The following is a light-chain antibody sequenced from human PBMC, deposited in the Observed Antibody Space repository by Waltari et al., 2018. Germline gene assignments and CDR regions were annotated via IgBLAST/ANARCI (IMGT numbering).Light chain of an antibody. CDR2: DDT. V-gene: IGLV3-10*01. Sequence: SYELTQSPSVSVSPGHTARITCSGDDLPKRFVFWYQQKSGRVPVLVIYDDTERPSGIPERFSGSSSGTMATLTISGAQVEDEADYYCYSTDRGGQNRGVFGGGTKLTVL. J-gene: IGLJ2*01. CDR1: DLPKRF. CDR3: YSTDRGGQNRGV.